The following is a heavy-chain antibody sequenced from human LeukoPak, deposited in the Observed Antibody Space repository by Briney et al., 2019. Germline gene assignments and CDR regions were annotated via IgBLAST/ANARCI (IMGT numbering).Heavy chain of an antibody. CDR3: ARPIVGGIVAGASDI. J-gene: IGHJ3*02. V-gene: IGHV4-39*01. CDR2: VYYSGST. Sequence: SETLSLTCTVSGGSISSGSYYWGWIRQPPGKGLEWIGSVYYSGSTYCNPSLKSRVTISVDTSKNQFSLRLTSVTTADTAVYHCARPIVGGIVAGASDIWGQGTMITVSS. CDR1: GGSISSGSYY. D-gene: IGHD1-26*01.